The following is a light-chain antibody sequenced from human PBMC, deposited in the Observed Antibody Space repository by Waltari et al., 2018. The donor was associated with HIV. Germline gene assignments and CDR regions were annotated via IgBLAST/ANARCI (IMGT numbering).Light chain of an antibody. CDR1: ASNIGHNL. J-gene: IGLJ2*01. Sequence: QSVLTQPPSLSGTPGQPIIISCSGSASNIGHNLVYWYQQVPGAAPKLLIHSNDQRPSGVTDRFSGSKFGTSASLVISGVQADDEADYYCAAWDDRLNNSVVSGGSVIFGGGTQLTVL. CDR2: SND. CDR3: AAWDDRLNNSVVSGGSVI. V-gene: IGLV1-44*01.